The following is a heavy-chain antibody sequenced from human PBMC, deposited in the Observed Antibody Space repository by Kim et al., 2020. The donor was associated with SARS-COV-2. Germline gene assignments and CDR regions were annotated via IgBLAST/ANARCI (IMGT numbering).Heavy chain of an antibody. D-gene: IGHD6-19*01. CDR3: ARRLGGWRNYGMDV. CDR1: GGSISSSSYY. J-gene: IGHJ6*02. V-gene: IGHV4-39*01. CDR2: IYYSGST. Sequence: SETLSLTCTVSGGSISSSSYYWGWIRQPPGKGLEWIGSIYYSGSTYYNPSLKSRVTISVDTSENQFSLKLGSVTAADTAVYYCARRLGGWRNYGMDVWGQGTTVTVSS.